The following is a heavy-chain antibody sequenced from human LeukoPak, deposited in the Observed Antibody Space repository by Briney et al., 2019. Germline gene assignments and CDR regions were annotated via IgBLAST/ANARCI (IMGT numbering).Heavy chain of an antibody. CDR2: LYSGGTA. CDR1: GFTVSSKY. V-gene: IGHV3-53*01. J-gene: IGHJ4*02. D-gene: IGHD2-2*01. Sequence: GGSLRLSCTASGFTVSSKYMSWVRQAPGQGLEWVSVLYSGGTAFYPDSVRGRFTISRDDSKNTLYLQMNSLRAEDTAVYYCAKGSAASRPYYFDYWGQGTLVTVSS. CDR3: AKGSAASRPYYFDY.